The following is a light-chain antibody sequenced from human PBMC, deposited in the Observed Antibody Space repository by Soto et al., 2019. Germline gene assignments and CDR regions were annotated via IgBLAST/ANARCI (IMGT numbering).Light chain of an antibody. CDR3: SSFTSSSTTV. J-gene: IGLJ2*01. Sequence: QSVLTQPPSVSGSPGQSITISCTGTSSDVGGYNYVSWYQQHPGKVPKLLMFDVSDRPSGVSSRFSGSKSGNTAYLTISGLHDEDEADYYWSSFTSSSTTVFGGGTKLTVL. V-gene: IGLV2-14*03. CDR1: SSDVGGYNY. CDR2: DVS.